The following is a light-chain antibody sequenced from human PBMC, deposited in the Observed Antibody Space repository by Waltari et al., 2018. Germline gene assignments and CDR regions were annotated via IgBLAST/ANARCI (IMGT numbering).Light chain of an antibody. V-gene: IGLV1-40*01. CDR3: QSYDTSLSVV. CDR2: GST. CDR1: GSTIGAGYD. J-gene: IGLJ3*02. Sequence: QSVLTQPPSVSGAPGQRVTISCTGIGSTIGAGYDVTWYQQLPRAAPKLLIYGSTSRPLGVPARFFGSTSGTSASLAITGLQAEDEADYYCQSYDTSLSVVFGGGTKLTVL.